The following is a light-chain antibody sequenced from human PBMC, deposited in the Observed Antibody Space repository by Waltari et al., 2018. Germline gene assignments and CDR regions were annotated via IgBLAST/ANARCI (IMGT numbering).Light chain of an antibody. CDR1: RSIGKNY. J-gene: IGKJ1*01. Sequence: EIVMTQSPGTLSLSPPEIPTLPFRASRSIGKNYLASYQQQNAQAPRILIRGTFSRDTGISDRCVGSGSGTEFTITTSSLEPEDFAVSYCQQSATAPWTFGQGTKVE. CDR3: QQSATAPWT. CDR2: GTF. V-gene: IGKV3-20*01.